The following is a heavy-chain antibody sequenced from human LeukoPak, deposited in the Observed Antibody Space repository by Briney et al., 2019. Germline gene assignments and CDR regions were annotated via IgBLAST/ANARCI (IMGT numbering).Heavy chain of an antibody. J-gene: IGHJ4*02. CDR1: GYTFTSYG. CDR2: ISAYKGNT. D-gene: IGHD1-26*01. V-gene: IGHV1-18*01. CDR3: ARRIVGASALDY. Sequence: ASVKVACKASGYTFTSYGISWVRHAPGQGLEWMGWISAYKGNTDYAQKLQGRVTMTTDTSTSTAYMELRSLRSDDTAVYYCARRIVGASALDYWGQGTLVTVSS.